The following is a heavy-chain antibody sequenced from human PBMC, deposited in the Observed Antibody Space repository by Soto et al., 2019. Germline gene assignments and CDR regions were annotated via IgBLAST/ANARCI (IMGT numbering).Heavy chain of an antibody. CDR1: GFTLSSYA. J-gene: IGHJ4*02. CDR3: AKGTTVTTSGLFDY. V-gene: IGHV3-23*01. D-gene: IGHD4-17*01. CDR2: ISGSGGST. Sequence: EVQLLESGGGLVQPGGSLRLSCAASGFTLSSYAMSWVRQAPGKGLEWVSAISGSGGSTYYEDSVKGRFTISRDNSKNTLYLQMNSLRAEDTAVYYCAKGTTVTTSGLFDYWGQGTLVTVSS.